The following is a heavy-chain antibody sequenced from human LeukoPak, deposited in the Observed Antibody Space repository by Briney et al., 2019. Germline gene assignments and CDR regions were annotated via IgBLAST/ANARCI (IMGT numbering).Heavy chain of an antibody. Sequence: SVKVSCKASGGTFSSYAISWVRQAPGQGLEWMGRIIPIFGTANYAQKVQGRVTITTDESTSTAYMELSSLRSEDTAVYYCARDLGAAAAGTNYWGQGTLVTVSS. J-gene: IGHJ4*02. CDR1: GGTFSSYA. CDR2: IIPIFGTA. CDR3: ARDLGAAAAGTNY. D-gene: IGHD6-13*01. V-gene: IGHV1-69*05.